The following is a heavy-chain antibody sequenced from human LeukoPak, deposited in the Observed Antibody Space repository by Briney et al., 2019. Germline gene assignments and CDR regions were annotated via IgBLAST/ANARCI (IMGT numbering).Heavy chain of an antibody. CDR3: ARRASVRIRGVILGTQYWYFDL. CDR1: GGSISSRGYR. V-gene: IGHV4-39*01. Sequence: PSETLSLTCTVSGGSISSRGYRWGWIRQPPGKRLEWIATVYHNRETYNNPSLKSRVTMSVDTSKNQFSLKLSSVTAADTAVYYCARRASVRIRGVILGTQYWYFDLWGRGTRVTVSS. J-gene: IGHJ2*01. D-gene: IGHD3-10*01. CDR2: VYHNRET.